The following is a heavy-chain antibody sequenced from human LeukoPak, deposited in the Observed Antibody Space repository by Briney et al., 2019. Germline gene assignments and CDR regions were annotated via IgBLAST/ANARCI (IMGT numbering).Heavy chain of an antibody. V-gene: IGHV4-31*03. D-gene: IGHD2-21*01. CDR1: GGSISSGDYY. CDR2: IYYGGNT. Sequence: SSETLSLTCTVSGGSISSGDYYWSWIRQHPGKGLEWIGYIYYGGNTCYNPSLKSRVTISLDTSKNKFSLKLSSVTAADTAVYYCASGGALIATLAYWGLGTLVTVSS. J-gene: IGHJ4*02. CDR3: ASGGALIATLAY.